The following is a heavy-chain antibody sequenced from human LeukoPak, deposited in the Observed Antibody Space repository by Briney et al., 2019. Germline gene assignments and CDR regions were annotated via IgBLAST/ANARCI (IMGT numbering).Heavy chain of an antibody. Sequence: GESLKISCKGSGYRFATYWIGWVRQMPGKGLEWMGIIFPGDSDTIYSPSFQGHVTISGDKSISTAYLQWSSLKASDTAMYFCARLRPQDGFDIWGQGTMVTVSS. J-gene: IGHJ3*02. CDR1: GYRFATYW. CDR3: ARLRPQDGFDI. CDR2: IFPGDSDT. V-gene: IGHV5-51*01.